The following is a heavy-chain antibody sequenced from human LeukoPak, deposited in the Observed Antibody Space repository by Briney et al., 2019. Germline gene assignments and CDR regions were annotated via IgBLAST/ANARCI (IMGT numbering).Heavy chain of an antibody. CDR1: GFTFSSYG. J-gene: IGHJ6*03. V-gene: IGHV3-30*02. CDR3: AKDFGRPYYYYYYMDV. CDR2: IWYDGSNK. D-gene: IGHD3-16*01. Sequence: GGSLRLSCAASGFTFSSYGMHWVRQAPGKGLEWVAVIWYDGSNKNYADSVKGRFTISRDNSKNTLYLQMNSLRAEDTAVYYCAKDFGRPYYYYYYMDVWGKGTTVTVSS.